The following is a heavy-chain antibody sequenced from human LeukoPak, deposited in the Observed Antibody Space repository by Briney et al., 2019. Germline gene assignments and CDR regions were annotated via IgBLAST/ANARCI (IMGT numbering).Heavy chain of an antibody. V-gene: IGHV3-66*01. D-gene: IGHD4/OR15-4a*01. CDR1: GFTVNNEY. J-gene: IGHJ4*02. CDR2: IYADGRT. CDR3: LRSVLY. Sequence: GGSLRLSCAASGFTVNNEYMYWVRQAPGRGLECVSLIYADGRTFYAASLKARFTISRHNSSNTLDLQMDSLRAEDTAVYFCLRSVLYWGQGTRVTVSS.